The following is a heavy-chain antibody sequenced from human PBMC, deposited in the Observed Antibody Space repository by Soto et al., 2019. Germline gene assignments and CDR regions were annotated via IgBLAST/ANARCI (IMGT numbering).Heavy chain of an antibody. J-gene: IGHJ4*02. CDR3: AHTLWNNYIDY. CDR1: GFSLSTSGVG. V-gene: IGHV2-5*02. Sequence: QITLKESGPTLVKPTQTLTLTCTFSGFSLSTSGVGVGWIRQPPGKALEWLAVIYWDDDERYSPSLRSRLTITKDTSRNQVVLTMTNTDPVDTATYFCAHTLWNNYIDYWGQGTLVTVSS. D-gene: IGHD1-1*01. CDR2: IYWDDDE.